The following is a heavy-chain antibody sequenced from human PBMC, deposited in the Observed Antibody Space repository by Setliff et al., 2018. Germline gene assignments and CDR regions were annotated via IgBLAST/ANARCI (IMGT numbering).Heavy chain of an antibody. Sequence: SGPTLVNPTQTLTLTCTFSGFSLSTSGVGVGWIRQPPGKAPEWLALIYWDDDKRYSPSLKSRLTITKDTSKNQVVLTMTNMDPVDTATYYCARCITIFGVVIPNAFDYWGQGTLVTSPQ. V-gene: IGHV2-5*02. CDR3: ARCITIFGVVIPNAFDY. CDR1: GFSLSTSGVG. CDR2: IYWDDDK. D-gene: IGHD3-3*01. J-gene: IGHJ4*02.